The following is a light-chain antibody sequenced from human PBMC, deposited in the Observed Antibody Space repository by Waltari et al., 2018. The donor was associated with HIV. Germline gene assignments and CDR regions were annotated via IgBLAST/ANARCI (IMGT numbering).Light chain of an antibody. Sequence: QSVLTQPPSVSGAPGQRVTISCTGSSSNIGAGYDVHWYQQLPGTAPKLLILGNSNRPSGVPDRFSGSKSGTSASLAITGLQAEDEADYYCQSYDSSLSGSGVFGGGTKLTVL. J-gene: IGLJ2*01. CDR3: QSYDSSLSGSGV. CDR2: GNS. V-gene: IGLV1-40*01. CDR1: SSNIGAGYD.